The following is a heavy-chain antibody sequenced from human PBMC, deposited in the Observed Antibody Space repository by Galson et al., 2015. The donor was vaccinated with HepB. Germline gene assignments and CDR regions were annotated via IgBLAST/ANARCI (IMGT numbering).Heavy chain of an antibody. J-gene: IGHJ4*02. CDR3: TKGDSASYYRSYFDY. CDR2: ISGSGGST. CDR1: GFTFSSYA. V-gene: IGHV3-23*01. Sequence: SLRLSCAASGFTFSSYAMTWVRQAPGRGLEWVSTISGSGGSTYYADSVKGRFAISRDNSDNKVFLQIDSLRAEDTAVYCCTKGDSASYYRSYFDYWGQGTLVTVSS. D-gene: IGHD3-10*01.